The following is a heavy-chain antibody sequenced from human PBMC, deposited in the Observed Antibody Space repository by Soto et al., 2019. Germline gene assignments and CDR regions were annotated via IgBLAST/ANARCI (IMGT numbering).Heavy chain of an antibody. D-gene: IGHD3-10*01. Sequence: PGGSLRLSCAASGFTFSNSWMHWVRQTPGKGLVWVSRINTDGSYINYVDSVKGRFTVSRDNAKSTLYLQMNSLRAEDSAVYYCASSVLWPLDRSYWGQGTQVTVSS. V-gene: IGHV3-74*01. CDR3: ASSVLWPLDRSY. CDR2: INTDGSYI. J-gene: IGHJ4*02. CDR1: GFTFSNSW.